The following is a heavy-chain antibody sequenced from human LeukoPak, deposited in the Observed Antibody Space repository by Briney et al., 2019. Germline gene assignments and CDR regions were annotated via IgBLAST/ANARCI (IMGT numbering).Heavy chain of an antibody. J-gene: IGHJ4*02. V-gene: IGHV3-7*03. CDR1: GFTFSSNW. Sequence: PGGSLRLSCAASGFTFSSNWMSWVRQAPGKGLEWVANVKQDGSETYYVDSVKGRFTISRDNAKNSVYLQMDSLRPEDMALYYCVKDVSLGFCSGGRCSAHFDYWGQGTLVTVSS. D-gene: IGHD2-15*01. CDR3: VKDVSLGFCSGGRCSAHFDY. CDR2: VKQDGSET.